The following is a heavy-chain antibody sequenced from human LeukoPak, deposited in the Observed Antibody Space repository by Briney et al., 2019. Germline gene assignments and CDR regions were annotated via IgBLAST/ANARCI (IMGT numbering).Heavy chain of an antibody. J-gene: IGHJ1*01. CDR1: GGSISSYY. CDR2: IYYSEST. CDR3: ARGDDILTGYLSAEYFQH. V-gene: IGHV4-59*01. Sequence: SETLSLTCTVSGGSISSYYWSWIRQPPGKRLEWIGYIYYSESTIDNPSLKSRVTMSVDTSKNQFSLRLSSVTPADTAVYYCARGDDILTGYLSAEYFQHWGQGTLVTVSS. D-gene: IGHD3-9*01.